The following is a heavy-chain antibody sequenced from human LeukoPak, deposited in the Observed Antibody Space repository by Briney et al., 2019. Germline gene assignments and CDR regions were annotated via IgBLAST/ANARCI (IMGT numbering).Heavy chain of an antibody. V-gene: IGHV1-69*01. CDR1: GFTFSSYA. CDR3: ARDRGSTHYYYGMDV. D-gene: IGHD2-15*01. Sequence: GGSLRLSCAASGFTFSSYAISWVRQAPGQGLEWMGGIIPIFGTANYAQKFQGRVTITADESTSTAYMELSSLRSEDTAVYYCARDRGSTHYYYGMDVWGQGTTVTVSS. CDR2: IIPIFGTA. J-gene: IGHJ6*02.